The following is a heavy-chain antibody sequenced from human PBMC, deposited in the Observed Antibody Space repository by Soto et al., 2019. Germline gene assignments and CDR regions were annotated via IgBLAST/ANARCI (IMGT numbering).Heavy chain of an antibody. CDR1: GYNFTNYY. D-gene: IGHD2-8*01. V-gene: IGHV1-46*01. Sequence: GASVKVSCKAFGYNFTNYYIHWVRQAPGQGLEWMGIINPSYRSVSYAEHFQGRLAVTRDTSTNTVYMELTSLRSEDTALYYCARDRNEFRRGSYGMDVWGQGTPVTVSS. CDR3: ARDRNEFRRGSYGMDV. CDR2: INPSYRSV. J-gene: IGHJ6*02.